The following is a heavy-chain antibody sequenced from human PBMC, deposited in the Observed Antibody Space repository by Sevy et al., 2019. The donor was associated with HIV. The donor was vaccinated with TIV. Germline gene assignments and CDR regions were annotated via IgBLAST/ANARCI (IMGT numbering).Heavy chain of an antibody. Sequence: SGPTLVNPTQTLTLTCTFSGFSLSTSGVGVGWIRQPPGKALEWLALIFWDDDKRYSPSLKSRLTITKDTSKNQVVLTMTNMDPVDTATYYCAHSLYYYDSSGYPDAFDIWGQGTMVTVSS. CDR2: IFWDDDK. J-gene: IGHJ3*02. D-gene: IGHD3-22*01. V-gene: IGHV2-5*02. CDR3: AHSLYYYDSSGYPDAFDI. CDR1: GFSLSTSGVG.